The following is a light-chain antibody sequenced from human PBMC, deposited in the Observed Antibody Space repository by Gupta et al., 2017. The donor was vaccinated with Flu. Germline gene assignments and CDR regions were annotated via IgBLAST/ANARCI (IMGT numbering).Light chain of an antibody. V-gene: IGLV2-14*01. CDR3: TSYTSINTVV. CDR2: DVT. J-gene: IGLJ3*02. CDR1: AGDVGGYNY. Sequence: QSALTQPASVSGSPGQSITISCTGAAGDVGGYNYVSWYQQHPGKAPKLIIDDVTNRPSGVSNRISGSWSGNTASMPIFGLQAENDADEYCTSYTSINTVVFGGGTKLTVL.